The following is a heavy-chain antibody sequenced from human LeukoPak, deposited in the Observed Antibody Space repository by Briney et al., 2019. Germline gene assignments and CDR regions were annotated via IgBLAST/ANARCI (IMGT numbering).Heavy chain of an antibody. CDR3: ARHINYGSYAFDI. CDR1: GGSISSYY. Sequence: SETLSLTCTVSGGSISSYYWSWIRQPPGKGLEWIGYIYYIGSTNYNPSLKSRVTISVDTSKNQFSLKVSSVTAADTAVYYCARHINYGSYAFDIWGQGTMVTVSS. J-gene: IGHJ3*02. D-gene: IGHD3-10*01. CDR2: IYYIGST. V-gene: IGHV4-59*08.